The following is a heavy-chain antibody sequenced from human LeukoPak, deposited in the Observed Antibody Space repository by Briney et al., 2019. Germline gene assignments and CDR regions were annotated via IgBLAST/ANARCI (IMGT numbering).Heavy chain of an antibody. J-gene: IGHJ4*02. D-gene: IGHD3-3*01. CDR3: ARSWVAFWSGLDYFDY. V-gene: IGHV1-18*01. Sequence: ASVKVSCKASGYTFTSYGISWVRQAPGQGLEWMGWISAYNGNTNYAQKLQGRVTMTTDTSTSTAYMELRSLRSDDTAVYYCARSWVAFWSGLDYFDYWGQGTLVTVSS. CDR2: ISAYNGNT. CDR1: GYTFTSYG.